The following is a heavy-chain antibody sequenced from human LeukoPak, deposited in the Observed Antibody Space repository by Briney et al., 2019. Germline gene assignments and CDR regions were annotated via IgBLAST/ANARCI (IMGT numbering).Heavy chain of an antibody. CDR2: ISSSRSTI. J-gene: IGHJ6*03. V-gene: IGHV3-48*01. CDR1: GFTFSIHS. Sequence: GGSLRLSCVASGFTFSIHSMNWVRQAPGKGLEWVSFISSSRSTIYYADSVKGRFTTSGDNAKNSLYLQMNSLRAEDTAVYYCARLRSQPVADTYYYYMDVWGKGTTVTVSS. CDR3: ARLRSQPVADTYYYYMDV. D-gene: IGHD6-19*01.